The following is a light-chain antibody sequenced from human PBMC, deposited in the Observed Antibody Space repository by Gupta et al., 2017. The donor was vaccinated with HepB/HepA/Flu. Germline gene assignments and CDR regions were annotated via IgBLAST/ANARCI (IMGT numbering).Light chain of an antibody. J-gene: IGKJ4*01. CDR1: QGISNF. CDR3: QHLNTYPG. CDR2: AAS. V-gene: IGKV1-9*01. Sequence: DIQLTQSPSFLSASVGDRVTITCRASQGISNFLAWYQQKPGKAPKLLIYAASTLQSGVPSRFSGSGSGTEFSLTSSSLQPEDFATYHCQHLNTYPGFGGGTKVEIK.